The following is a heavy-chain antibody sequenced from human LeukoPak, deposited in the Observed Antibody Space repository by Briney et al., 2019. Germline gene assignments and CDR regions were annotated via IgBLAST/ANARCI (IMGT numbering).Heavy chain of an antibody. V-gene: IGHV1-8*03. CDR1: GYTFTSHF. Sequence: ASVKVSCKASGYTFTSHFMHWVRQAPGQGLEWMGWMNPNSGNTGYAQKFQGRVTITRNTSISTAYMELSSLRSEDTAVYYCARGPPYGDELYYYYMDVWGKGTTVTVSS. J-gene: IGHJ6*03. D-gene: IGHD4-17*01. CDR3: ARGPPYGDELYYYYMDV. CDR2: MNPNSGNT.